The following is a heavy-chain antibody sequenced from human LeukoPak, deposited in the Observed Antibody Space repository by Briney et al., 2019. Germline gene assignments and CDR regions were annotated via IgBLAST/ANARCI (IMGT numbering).Heavy chain of an antibody. CDR2: SKADGSST. CDR3: ARSDWFDP. V-gene: IGHV3-74*01. J-gene: IGHJ5*02. CDR1: GFIFNNQW. Sequence: GGSLRLSCAASGFIFNNQWMHWVRQAPGKGLVWVSRSKADGSSTTYADSVKGRFTISRDNAKDTLYLQMNSLTAEDTAVYYCARSDWFDPWGQGTLVTVSS.